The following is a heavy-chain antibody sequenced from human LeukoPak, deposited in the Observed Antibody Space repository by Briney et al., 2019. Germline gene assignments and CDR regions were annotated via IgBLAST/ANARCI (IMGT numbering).Heavy chain of an antibody. CDR1: GFTFSSYA. CDR2: ISGSGGST. J-gene: IGHJ4*02. CDR3: ARRPGLERYYFDY. D-gene: IGHD1-1*01. Sequence: GGSLRLSCAASGFTFSSYAMSWVRQAPGKGLQWVSTISGSGGSTYYADSVKGRFTIFRDNSKNTLYLQMNSLRAEDTAVYYCARRPGLERYYFDYWGQGTLVTVSS. V-gene: IGHV3-23*01.